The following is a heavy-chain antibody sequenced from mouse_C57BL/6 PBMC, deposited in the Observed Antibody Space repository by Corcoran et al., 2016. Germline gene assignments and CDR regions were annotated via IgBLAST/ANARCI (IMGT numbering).Heavy chain of an antibody. J-gene: IGHJ1*03. V-gene: IGHV1-26*01. CDR3: ARMIFYYGSSYRYFDV. CDR2: INPNNGGT. Sequence: EVQLQQSGPELVKPGASVKISCKASGYTFTDYYMNWVKQSHGKSLEWIGDINPNNGGTSYNQKFKGKATLTVDKSSSTAYMELRSLTSEDSAVYYCARMIFYYGSSYRYFDVWGTGTTVTVSS. D-gene: IGHD1-1*01. CDR1: GYTFTDYY.